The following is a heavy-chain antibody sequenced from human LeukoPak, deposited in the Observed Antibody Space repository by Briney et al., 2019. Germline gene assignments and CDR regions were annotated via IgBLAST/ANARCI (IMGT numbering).Heavy chain of an antibody. J-gene: IGHJ6*02. CDR2: ISYDGSNK. V-gene: IGHV3-30-3*01. CDR3: ARASHQWELRLYGMDV. Sequence: SGGSLRLSCAASGFTFSSYAMHWVRQAPGKGLEWVAVISYDGSNKYYADSVKGRSTISRDNSKNTLYLQMNSLRAEDAAVYYCARASHQWELRLYGMDVWGQGTTVTVSS. CDR1: GFTFSSYA. D-gene: IGHD1-26*01.